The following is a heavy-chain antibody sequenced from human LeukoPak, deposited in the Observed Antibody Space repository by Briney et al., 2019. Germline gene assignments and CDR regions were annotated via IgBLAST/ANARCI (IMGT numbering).Heavy chain of an antibody. CDR1: GFTFSTYT. CDR2: ISSSSSYI. Sequence: GGSLRLSCAASGFTFSTYTMNWVRQAPGKGLEWVSSISSSSSYIYYADSVNGRFTISRDNAKNSLYLQMNSLRAEDTAVYHCARNSRLDVWGQGTTVTVSS. J-gene: IGHJ6*02. V-gene: IGHV3-21*01. D-gene: IGHD5-12*01. CDR3: ARNSRLDV.